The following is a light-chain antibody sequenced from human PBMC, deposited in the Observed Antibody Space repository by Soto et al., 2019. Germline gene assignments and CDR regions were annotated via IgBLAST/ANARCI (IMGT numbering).Light chain of an antibody. J-gene: IGKJ1*01. Sequence: DIQMTQSPSTLSGSVGDRVTITCRASQTISSWLAWYQQKPGKAPKLLIYKASTLKSGVPSRFSGSGSGTEFTLTISRLQPEDVATYYCQQYSTLWAFGQGTKVDIK. CDR2: KAS. CDR1: QTISSW. V-gene: IGKV1-5*03. CDR3: QQYSTLWA.